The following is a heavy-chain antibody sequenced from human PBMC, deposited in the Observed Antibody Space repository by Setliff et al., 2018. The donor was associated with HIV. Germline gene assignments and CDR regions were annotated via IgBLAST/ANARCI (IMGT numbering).Heavy chain of an antibody. D-gene: IGHD5-18*01. J-gene: IGHJ4*02. Sequence: NPSETLSLTCSVSGVSISNYYWSWIRQPPGKGLEWIGFIYSSGSTNYNPSLKSRVTISVDTSKNHFSLKLSSVTAADTAVYYCASGEYSYGYRFDYWGQGTLVTVSS. CDR2: IYSSGST. V-gene: IGHV4-59*01. CDR3: ASGEYSYGYRFDY. CDR1: GVSISNYY.